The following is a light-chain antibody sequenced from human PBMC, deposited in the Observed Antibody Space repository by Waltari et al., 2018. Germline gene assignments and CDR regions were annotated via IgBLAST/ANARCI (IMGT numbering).Light chain of an antibody. CDR1: SGHSSNI. Sequence: QLVLTQSPSASASLGASVKLTCTLDSGHSSNIIAWLQQQPEMGPRYLMRVNSDGSHSKGAEIPDRFSGSSSGAERYLTISSLQSEDEADYYCQTGGHGTWVFGGGTKLTVL. J-gene: IGLJ3*02. V-gene: IGLV4-69*01. CDR2: VNSDGSH. CDR3: QTGGHGTWV.